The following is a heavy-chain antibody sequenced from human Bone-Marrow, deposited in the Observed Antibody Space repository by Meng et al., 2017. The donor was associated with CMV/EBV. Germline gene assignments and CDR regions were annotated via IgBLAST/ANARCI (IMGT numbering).Heavy chain of an antibody. Sequence: GGSLRLSCATSGFSFSTFAMHWVRQAPGKGLEWVAVIWSDGSNKYYAEYVKGRFTISRDNSKNTLYLQMNSLRGEDTAISYCARDGGGGDSHDAFDIWGQGTMVTVSS. CDR2: IWSDGSNK. CDR1: GFSFSTFA. D-gene: IGHD3-16*01. V-gene: IGHV3-33*01. J-gene: IGHJ3*02. CDR3: ARDGGGGDSHDAFDI.